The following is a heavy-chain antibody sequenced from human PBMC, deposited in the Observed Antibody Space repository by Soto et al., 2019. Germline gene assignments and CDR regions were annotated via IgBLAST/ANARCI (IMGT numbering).Heavy chain of an antibody. V-gene: IGHV5-51*01. Sequence: GESLKISCKGSGYSFTSYWTGWVRQMPGKGLEWMGIIYPGDSDTRYSPSFQGQVTISADKSISTAYLQWSSLKASDTAMYYCARVGMVDIVVVPPSYGMDVWGQGTTVTVSS. CDR2: IYPGDSDT. J-gene: IGHJ6*02. CDR3: ARVGMVDIVVVPPSYGMDV. D-gene: IGHD2-2*01. CDR1: GYSFTSYW.